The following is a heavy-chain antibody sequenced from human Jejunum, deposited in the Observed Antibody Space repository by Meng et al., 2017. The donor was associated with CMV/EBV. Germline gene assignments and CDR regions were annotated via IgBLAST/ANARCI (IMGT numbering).Heavy chain of an antibody. CDR1: GFTLSDFG. V-gene: IGHV3-30*02. CDR2: IRYDGNYQ. CDR3: ARGSYGMDV. Sequence: SCVASGFTLSDFGMHWVRQAPGKGLVWITFIRYDGNYQYDAESVKGRFTLSRDNSKNTLYLQMNSLGGEDTAVYYCARGSYGMDVWSQGTTVTVSS. J-gene: IGHJ6*01.